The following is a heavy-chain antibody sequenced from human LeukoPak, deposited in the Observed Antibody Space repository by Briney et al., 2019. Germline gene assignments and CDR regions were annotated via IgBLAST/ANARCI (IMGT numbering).Heavy chain of an antibody. V-gene: IGHV1-46*01. D-gene: IGHD5-12*01. CDR3: ARDGGYSGYDYNYYYGMDV. CDR2: INPSGGST. J-gene: IGHJ6*02. CDR1: GGTFSSYA. Sequence: ASVKVSCKASGGTFSSYAISWVRQAPGQGLEWMGIINPSGGSTSYAQKFQGRVTMTRDTSTSTVYMELSSLRSEDTAVYYCARDGGYSGYDYNYYYGMDVWGQGTTVTVSS.